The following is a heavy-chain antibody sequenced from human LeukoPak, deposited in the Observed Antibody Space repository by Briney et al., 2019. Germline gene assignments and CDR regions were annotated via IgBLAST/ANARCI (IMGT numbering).Heavy chain of an antibody. D-gene: IGHD3-22*01. J-gene: IGHJ3*02. CDR2: IYYSGST. CDR1: GGSISSYY. CDR3: ARGDYYDSSGYYYPGAFDI. V-gene: IGHV4-59*01. Sequence: NPSETLSLTCTVSGGSISSYYWSWIRQPPGKGLEWIGYIYYSGSTNYNPSLKSRVTISVDTSKNQFSLKLSSVTAADTAVYYCARGDYYDSSGYYYPGAFDIWGQGTMVTVSS.